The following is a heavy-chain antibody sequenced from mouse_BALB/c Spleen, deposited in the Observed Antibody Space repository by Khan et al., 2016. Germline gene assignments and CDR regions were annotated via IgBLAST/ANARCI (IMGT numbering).Heavy chain of an antibody. CDR1: GYSITSDYA. CDR3: AEDAY. CDR2: ISYSGST. V-gene: IGHV3-2*02. Sequence: EVKLLESGPGLVKPSQSLSLTCTVTGYSITSDYAWNWIRQFPGNKLEWMGYISYSGSTSYNPSLKSRISITRDTSKNQFFLQLNSVTTEDAATXYCAEDAYWGQGTLVTVSA. J-gene: IGHJ3*01.